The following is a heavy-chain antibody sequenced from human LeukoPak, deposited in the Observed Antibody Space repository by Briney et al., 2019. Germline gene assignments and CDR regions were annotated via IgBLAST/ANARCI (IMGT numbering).Heavy chain of an antibody. V-gene: IGHV3-74*03. D-gene: IGHD2-21*02. J-gene: IGHJ3*02. CDR3: ARAYCGGDCYSKPHDAFDI. CDR2: ISGDGRET. Sequence: GGSLRLSCEVSGFTFSRHWMRWVRQAPGKGLMWVSHISGDGRETKYADSVKGRFTTSRDNSKNTLYPQMNSLRAEDTAVYYCARAYCGGDCYSKPHDAFDIWGQGTMVTVSS. CDR1: GFTFSRHW.